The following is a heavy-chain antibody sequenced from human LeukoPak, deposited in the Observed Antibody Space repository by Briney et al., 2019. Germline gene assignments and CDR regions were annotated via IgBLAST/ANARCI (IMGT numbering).Heavy chain of an antibody. CDR1: GYTFTGYY. J-gene: IGHJ5*02. CDR2: INPNSGGT. CDR3: ARGSDYYDSSWFAP. D-gene: IGHD3-22*01. Sequence: GASVKVSCKASGYTFTGYYMHWVRQAPGQGLEWMGWINPNSGGTNYAQKFQGWVTMTRDTSISTAYMELSRLRSDDTAVYYCARGSDYYDSSWFAPWGQGTLVTVSS. V-gene: IGHV1-2*04.